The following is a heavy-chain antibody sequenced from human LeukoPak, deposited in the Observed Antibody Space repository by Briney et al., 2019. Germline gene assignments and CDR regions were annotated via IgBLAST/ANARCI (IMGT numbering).Heavy chain of an antibody. V-gene: IGHV4-30-2*01. J-gene: IGHJ5*02. CDR1: GGSITSGGYS. Sequence: SETLSLTCAVSGGSITSGGYSWSWIRQPPGKGLEWIGYIYHSGYTYYNPSLKSRVTISVDRSKNQFSLKLSSVTAADTAVYYCARGIYDSPFDPWGQGTLVTVSS. CDR2: IYHSGYT. CDR3: ARGIYDSPFDP. D-gene: IGHD5/OR15-5a*01.